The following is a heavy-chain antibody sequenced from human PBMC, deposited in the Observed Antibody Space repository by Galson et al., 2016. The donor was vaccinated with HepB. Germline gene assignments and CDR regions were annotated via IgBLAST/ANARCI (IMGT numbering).Heavy chain of an antibody. CDR1: GFSFSSHW. Sequence: RLSCAASGFSFSSHWMHWVRQAPGKGLMWVARINSDGSFSRFADSVKGRFSISRDNAKNTLHLQMNSLRAEDTALYYCARASGVAGSEYYYPLDVWGLGTTVTVS. J-gene: IGHJ6*02. CDR2: INSDGSFS. V-gene: IGHV3-74*01. CDR3: ARASGVAGSEYYYPLDV. D-gene: IGHD2/OR15-2a*01.